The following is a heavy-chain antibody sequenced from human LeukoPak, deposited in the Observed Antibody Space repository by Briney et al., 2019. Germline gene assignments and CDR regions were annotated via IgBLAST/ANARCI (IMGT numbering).Heavy chain of an antibody. CDR1: GFTFNYG. J-gene: IGHJ4*02. CDR2: ISSTGTRI. V-gene: IGHV3-48*01. CDR3: ARESPALDY. Sequence: GGSLTLSCTASGFTFNYGMNWVRQAPGKGLEWVSYISSTGTRITYADSVRGRFTISRDNAKNSLHLQMDSLRAEDTAVYYCARESPALDYWGQGTLVTVSS.